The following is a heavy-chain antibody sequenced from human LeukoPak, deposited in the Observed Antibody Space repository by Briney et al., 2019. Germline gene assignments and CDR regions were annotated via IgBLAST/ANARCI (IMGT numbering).Heavy chain of an antibody. CDR2: INPSGGST. V-gene: IGHV1-46*03. CDR1: GYTFTSYY. CDR3: TRLLEGPTSFDY. D-gene: IGHD3-3*01. Sequence: ASVKVSCKASGYTFTSYYMHWVRQAPGQGLEWMGIINPSGGSTSYAQKFQGRVTMTRDMSTSTVYMELNSLKPEDTAIYYCTRLLEGPTSFDYWGQGTLVTVSS. J-gene: IGHJ4*02.